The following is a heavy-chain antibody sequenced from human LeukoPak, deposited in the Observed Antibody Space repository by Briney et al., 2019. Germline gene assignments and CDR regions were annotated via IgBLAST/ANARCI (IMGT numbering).Heavy chain of an antibody. J-gene: IGHJ4*02. CDR2: INHSGTT. D-gene: IGHD6-13*01. CDR3: ATGYSSTWYYFDY. Sequence: PSETLSLTCAVYGGSFSDYYWNWIRQPPGKGLEWIGEINHSGTTNYNPSLKSRVTISVDTSKNQFSLKLASVTAADTAVYYCATGYSSTWYYFDYWGQGTLVTVSS. CDR1: GGSFSDYY. V-gene: IGHV4-34*01.